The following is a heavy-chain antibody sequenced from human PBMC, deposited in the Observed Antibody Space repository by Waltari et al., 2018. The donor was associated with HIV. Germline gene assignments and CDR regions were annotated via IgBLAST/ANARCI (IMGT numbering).Heavy chain of an antibody. Sequence: EVQLVDSGGGLAQPGGSLTLSLPSSLFTLRSYWMSWVRQAPGKGREWVANIKQEGSEKCYVDSVKGRFTISRDNAKNSLYLQMNSLRAEDTAVYYCARDNWNDGLDIWGQGTMVTVSS. V-gene: IGHV3-7*01. CDR1: LFTLRSYW. CDR3: ARDNWNDGLDI. J-gene: IGHJ3*02. D-gene: IGHD1-1*01. CDR2: IKQEGSEK.